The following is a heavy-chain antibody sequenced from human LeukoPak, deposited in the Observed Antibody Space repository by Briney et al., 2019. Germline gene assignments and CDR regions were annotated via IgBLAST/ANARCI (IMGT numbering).Heavy chain of an antibody. D-gene: IGHD3-22*01. J-gene: IGHJ4*02. V-gene: IGHV3-30-3*02. CDR1: GFTFSGSA. CDR3: AKYGSYNYFDTSPDY. CDR2: ISYDESNK. Sequence: PGRSLRLSCAASGFTFSGSAMHWVRQAPGKGLEWVAVISYDESNKNYADSVKGRFTISRDNSKNTLYLQMNSLRAEDTAVYFCAKYGSYNYFDTSPDYWGQGTLVTVSS.